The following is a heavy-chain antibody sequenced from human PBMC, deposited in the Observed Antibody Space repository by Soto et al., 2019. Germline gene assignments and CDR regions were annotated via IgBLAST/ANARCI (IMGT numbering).Heavy chain of an antibody. CDR3: ARGLYDSSGYSYGYYYYGMDV. Sequence: ASVKVSCKASGYTFTSYDINWVRQATGQGLEWMGWMNPNSGNTGYAQKFQGRVTMTRNTSISTAYMELSSLRSEDTAVYYCARGLYDSSGYSYGYYYYGMDVWGQGTTVTVSS. V-gene: IGHV1-8*01. CDR2: MNPNSGNT. J-gene: IGHJ6*02. D-gene: IGHD3-22*01. CDR1: GYTFTSYD.